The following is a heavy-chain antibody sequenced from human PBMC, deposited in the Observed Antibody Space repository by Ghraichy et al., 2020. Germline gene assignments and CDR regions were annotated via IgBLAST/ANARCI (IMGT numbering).Heavy chain of an antibody. CDR3: ARRSTTRGDAFDI. J-gene: IGHJ3*02. D-gene: IGHD1-1*01. CDR2: IYYSGST. Sequence: SETLSLTCTVSGGSISSSSYYWGWIRQPPGKGLEWIGSIYYSGSTYYNPSLKSRVTISVDTSKNQFSLKLSSVTAADTAVYYCARRSTTRGDAFDIWGQGTMVTVSS. V-gene: IGHV4-39*01. CDR1: GGSISSSSYY.